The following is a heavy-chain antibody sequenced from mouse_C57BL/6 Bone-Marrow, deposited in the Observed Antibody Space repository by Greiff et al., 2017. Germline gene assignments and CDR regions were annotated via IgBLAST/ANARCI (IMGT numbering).Heavy chain of an antibody. J-gene: IGHJ4*01. CDR1: GFTFSSYG. CDR3: AIYYYGSRSYAMDY. CDR2: ISSGGSDT. V-gene: IGHV5-6*01. D-gene: IGHD1-1*01. Sequence: EVQVVESGGDLVKPGGSLKLSCAASGFTFSSYGMSWVRQTPDKRLEWVATISSGGSDTDYPDSVKGRFTISRDNAKNTLYLQMSSLKSEDTAMYYCAIYYYGSRSYAMDYWGQGTSVTVSS.